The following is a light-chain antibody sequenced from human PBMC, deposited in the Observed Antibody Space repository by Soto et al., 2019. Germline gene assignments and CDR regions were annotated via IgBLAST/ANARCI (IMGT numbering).Light chain of an antibody. CDR1: QSVSSY. V-gene: IGKV3-11*01. CDR3: QHRSNWPLT. Sequence: ELVFTQSPATLSLSPGERATLSCRASQSVSSYLAWYQQKTGQAPRLLIYDASNRATGIPARFSGSGSGTDFTLTLSSLQPEDGAVYEGQHRSNWPLTFGGGTKVDIK. CDR2: DAS. J-gene: IGKJ4*01.